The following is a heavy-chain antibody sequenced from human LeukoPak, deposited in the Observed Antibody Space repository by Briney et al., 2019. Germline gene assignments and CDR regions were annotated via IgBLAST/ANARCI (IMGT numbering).Heavy chain of an antibody. CDR2: SSDYDPDR. D-gene: IGHD2-15*01. Sequence: GASVKVSCKASGYTFSTYGISWVRQAPGQGLEWMGWSSDYDPDRNYAQKFQGRLTVTTDTSTSTAYMELRSLTSDDTAIYYCVRDYDCSSNKGHDGFDPWGQGTLVTVSS. CDR1: GYTFSTYG. J-gene: IGHJ5*02. V-gene: IGHV1-18*01. CDR3: VRDYDCSSNKGHDGFDP.